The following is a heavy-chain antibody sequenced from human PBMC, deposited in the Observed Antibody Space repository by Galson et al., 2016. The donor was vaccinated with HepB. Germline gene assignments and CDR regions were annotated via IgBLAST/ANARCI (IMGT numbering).Heavy chain of an antibody. CDR1: GFTLSSYG. D-gene: IGHD3-10*01. J-gene: IGHJ6*02. V-gene: IGHV3-30*18. CDR3: AKGDVLLWFGDPENYYYGTDV. Sequence: SLRLSCAASGFTLSSYGMHWVRQAPGKGLEWVAVMSYDGRNKYYADSVKGRFTISRDNSKNTLYLQMNSLRAEDTAVYYCAKGDVLLWFGDPENYYYGTDVWGQGTTVAVSS. CDR2: MSYDGRNK.